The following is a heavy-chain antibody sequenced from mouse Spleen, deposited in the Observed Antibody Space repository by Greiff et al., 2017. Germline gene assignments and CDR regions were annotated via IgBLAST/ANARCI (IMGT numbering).Heavy chain of an antibody. Sequence: VQLQQSGAELVRPGASVTLSCKASGYTFTDYEMHWVKQTPVHGLEWIGAIDPETGGTAYNQKFKGKAILTADKSSSTAYMELRSLTSEDSAVYYCTRANWDGAWFAYWGQGTLVTVSA. CDR2: IDPETGGT. V-gene: IGHV1-15*01. CDR1: GYTFTDYE. D-gene: IGHD4-1*01. J-gene: IGHJ3*01. CDR3: TRANWDGAWFAY.